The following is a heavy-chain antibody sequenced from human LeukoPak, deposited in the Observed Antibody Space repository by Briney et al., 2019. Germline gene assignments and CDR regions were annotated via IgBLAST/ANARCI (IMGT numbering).Heavy chain of an antibody. CDR1: GGSISSYY. CDR2: IYTSGST. V-gene: IGHV4-4*07. CDR3: ARDYGDYGRLFDY. Sequence: SETLSLTCTVSGGSISSYYWSWIRQPAGKGLEWIGRIYTSGSTNYNPSLKSRVPMSVETSKTQFSLKLSSVTAADTAVYYCARDYGDYGRLFDYWGHGTLVTVSS. J-gene: IGHJ4*01. D-gene: IGHD4-17*01.